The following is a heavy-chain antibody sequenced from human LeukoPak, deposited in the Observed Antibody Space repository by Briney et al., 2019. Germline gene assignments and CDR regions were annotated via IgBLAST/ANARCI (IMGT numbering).Heavy chain of an antibody. D-gene: IGHD1-26*01. Sequence: SETLSLTCAVYGGSFSGYYWSWIRQPAGKGLEWIGRIYTSGSTNYNPSLKSRVTISVDTSKNQFSLKLSSVTAADTAVYYCAREVGANWFDPWGQGTLVTVSS. CDR2: IYTSGST. CDR3: AREVGANWFDP. J-gene: IGHJ5*02. CDR1: GGSFSGYY. V-gene: IGHV4-4*07.